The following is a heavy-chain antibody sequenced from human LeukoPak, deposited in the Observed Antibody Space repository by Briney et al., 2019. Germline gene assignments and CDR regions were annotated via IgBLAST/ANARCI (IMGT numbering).Heavy chain of an antibody. CDR1: GFTFDDYG. CDR3: ARDVEEYSYGDPRHRQDY. J-gene: IGHJ4*02. V-gene: IGHV3-20*04. Sequence: PGGSLRLSCAASGFTFDDYGMSWVRQAPGKGLEWVSGINWNGGSTAYADSVKGRFTISRDNAKNSLYLQMNSLRDQDTALYYCARDVEEYSYGDPRHRQDYWGQGTLVTVSS. D-gene: IGHD5-18*01. CDR2: INWNGGST.